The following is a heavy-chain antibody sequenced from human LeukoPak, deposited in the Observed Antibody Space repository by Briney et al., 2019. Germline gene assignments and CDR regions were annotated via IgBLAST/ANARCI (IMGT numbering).Heavy chain of an antibody. D-gene: IGHD3-9*01. Sequence: KSSETLSLTCTVSGGSISSSSYYWGWIRQPPGKGLEWIGSIYYSGSTYYNPSLKSRVTISVDTSKNQFSLKLSSVTAADTAVYYCARETYDILTGSLGWFDPWGQGTLVTVSS. CDR3: ARETYDILTGSLGWFDP. CDR1: GGSISSSSYY. CDR2: IYYSGST. V-gene: IGHV4-39*07. J-gene: IGHJ5*02.